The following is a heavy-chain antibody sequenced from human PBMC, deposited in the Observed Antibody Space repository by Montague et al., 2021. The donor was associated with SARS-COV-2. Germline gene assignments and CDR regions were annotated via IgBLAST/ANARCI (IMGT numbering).Heavy chain of an antibody. CDR3: AHSLLFSSLGDLDA. J-gene: IGHJ5*02. Sequence: LLKPTQTLTLTCPFSGFSLLRDGFGVGWFLQPPGKALEWLALIFWIDDKRYNSSLKTRLPVTKDPSKNQVILTMTNMDPLDTGTYYCAHSLLFSSLGDLDAWGQGTLVTVAS. CDR2: IFWIDDK. CDR1: GFSLLRDGFG. D-gene: IGHD7-27*01. V-gene: IGHV2-5*01.